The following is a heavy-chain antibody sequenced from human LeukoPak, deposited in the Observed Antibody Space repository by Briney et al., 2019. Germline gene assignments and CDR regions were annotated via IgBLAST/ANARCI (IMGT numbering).Heavy chain of an antibody. Sequence: PSETLSLTCTVSGGSISSSSYYWGWIRQPPGKGLEWIGSIYYSGSTYYNPSLKSRVTISVDTSKNQFSLKPSSVTAADTAVYYCARAYCGGDCYLNWFDPWGQGTLVTVSS. CDR1: GGSISSSSYY. V-gene: IGHV4-39*01. CDR3: ARAYCGGDCYLNWFDP. J-gene: IGHJ5*02. CDR2: IYYSGST. D-gene: IGHD2-21*01.